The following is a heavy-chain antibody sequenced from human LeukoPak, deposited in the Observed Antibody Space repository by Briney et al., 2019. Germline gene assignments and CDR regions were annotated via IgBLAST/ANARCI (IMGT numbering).Heavy chain of an antibody. V-gene: IGHV3-30*02. Sequence: PGGSLRLSCAASGFTFSSYGMHWVRQAPGKGLEWVAFIRYDGSNKYYADSVKGRFTISRDNSKNTLYLQMNSLRAEDTAVYYCARDGNWLWSHWGQGTLVTVSS. CDR1: GFTFSSYG. CDR3: ARDGNWLWSH. D-gene: IGHD5-18*01. CDR2: IRYDGSNK. J-gene: IGHJ4*02.